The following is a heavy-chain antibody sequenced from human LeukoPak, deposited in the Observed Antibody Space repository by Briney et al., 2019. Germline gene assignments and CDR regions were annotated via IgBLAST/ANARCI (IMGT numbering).Heavy chain of an antibody. CDR3: AREDGSGSYPGYYYGMDV. Sequence: GGSLRLSCAASGFTFGTYSMNWVRQAPGKGLDWVSYISSSTRTIHYADSVKGRFTISRDNAKNSLYLQMNSLGVEDTAVYYCAREDGSGSYPGYYYGMDVWGQGTTVTVSS. D-gene: IGHD3-10*01. V-gene: IGHV3-48*04. CDR1: GFTFGTYS. J-gene: IGHJ6*02. CDR2: ISSSTRTI.